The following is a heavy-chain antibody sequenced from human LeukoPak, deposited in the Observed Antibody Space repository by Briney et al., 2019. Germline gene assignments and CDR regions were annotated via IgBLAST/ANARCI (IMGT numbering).Heavy chain of an antibody. D-gene: IGHD4-17*01. CDR2: ISAVSGST. J-gene: IGHJ5*02. CDR1: GFTFSRYA. Sequence: GGSLRLPCAASGFTFSRYAMSWVRQAPGKGLEWVSSISAVSGSTWYQASVKGRFTISRDNSKNTLYVQMDSLRAEDTAIYYCTKAAYGDYVNWFDPWGQGTLVTVSS. V-gene: IGHV3-23*01. CDR3: TKAAYGDYVNWFDP.